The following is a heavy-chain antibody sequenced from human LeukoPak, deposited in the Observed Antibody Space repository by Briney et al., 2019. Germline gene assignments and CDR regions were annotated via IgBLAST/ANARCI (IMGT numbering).Heavy chain of an antibody. J-gene: IGHJ6*02. V-gene: IGHV3-30*18. CDR2: ISYDGSNK. CDR3: AKTLRAVAGNGYYYGMDV. D-gene: IGHD6-19*01. Sequence: GGSLRLSCAASGFTFSSYGMHWVRQAPGKGLEWVAVISYDGSNKYYADSVKGRFTISRDNSKNTLYLQMNSLRAEDTAVYYCAKTLRAVAGNGYYYGMDVWGQGTTVTVSS. CDR1: GFTFSSYG.